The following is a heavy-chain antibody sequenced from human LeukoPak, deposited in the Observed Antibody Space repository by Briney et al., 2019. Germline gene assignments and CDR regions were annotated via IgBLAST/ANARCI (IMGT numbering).Heavy chain of an antibody. CDR2: IFSGGGT. Sequence: GGSLRLSCAASGITFSSYGMSWVRQAPGKGLECVSVIFSGGGTYYADSVKGRFTISRDNSKSTLYLQMNSLRAEDTAVYYCARDRVHGTFDPWGQGTLVTVSS. CDR3: ARDRVHGTFDP. CDR1: GITFSSYG. D-gene: IGHD1-1*01. V-gene: IGHV3-66*01. J-gene: IGHJ5*02.